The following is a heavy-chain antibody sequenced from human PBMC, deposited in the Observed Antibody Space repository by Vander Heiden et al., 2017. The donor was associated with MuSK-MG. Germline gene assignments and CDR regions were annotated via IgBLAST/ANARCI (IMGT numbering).Heavy chain of an antibody. Sequence: QITLKESGPTLVKPTQTLTLTCTFSGFSLSTSGVGVGWIRQPPGKALEWLALIYWDDDKRYSPSLKSRLTITKDTSKNQVVLTMTNMDPVDTATYYCAQVRYCSSTSCYTHYYYMDVWGKGTTVTVSS. CDR2: IYWDDDK. CDR1: GFSLSTSGVG. D-gene: IGHD2-2*02. J-gene: IGHJ6*03. CDR3: AQVRYCSSTSCYTHYYYMDV. V-gene: IGHV2-5*02.